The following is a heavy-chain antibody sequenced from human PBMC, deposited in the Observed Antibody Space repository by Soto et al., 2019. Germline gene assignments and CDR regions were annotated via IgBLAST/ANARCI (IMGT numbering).Heavy chain of an antibody. J-gene: IGHJ6*02. CDR1: GGTFSSYA. CDR2: IIPIFGTA. CDR3: ARGDTAMDTYYYGMDV. Sequence: ASVKVSCKASGGTFSSYAISWVRQAPGQGLEWMGGIIPIFGTANYAQKFQGRVTITADESTSTAYMELSSLRSEDTAVYYCARGDTAMDTYYYGMDVWGQGTTVTVSS. D-gene: IGHD5-18*01. V-gene: IGHV1-69*13.